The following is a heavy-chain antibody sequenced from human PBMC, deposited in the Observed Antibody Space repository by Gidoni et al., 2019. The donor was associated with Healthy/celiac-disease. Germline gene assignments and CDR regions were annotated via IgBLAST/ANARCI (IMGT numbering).Heavy chain of an antibody. CDR3: ARDSPPDGDYVLGDYDYYGMDV. CDR1: GFTFSDYY. D-gene: IGHD4-17*01. J-gene: IGHJ6*02. V-gene: IGHV3-11*05. CDR2: ISSSRSET. Sequence: QVQLVESGGCLVKPVGSLHLSCAASGFTFSDYYLSSILQAPGKGREWVSYISSSRSETNYADAGKGRFTISRDNAKNSLYLQMNRLRAEDTAVYYCARDSPPDGDYVLGDYDYYGMDVGGQGTTVTVSS.